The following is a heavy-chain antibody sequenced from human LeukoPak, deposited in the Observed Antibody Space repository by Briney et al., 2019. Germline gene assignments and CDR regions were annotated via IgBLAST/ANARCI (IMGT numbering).Heavy chain of an antibody. CDR1: GGSISSYY. CDR3: ARNYGDCDY. Sequence: SETLSLTCTVSGGSISSYYWSWIRQPPGKGLEWIGEINHSGSTNYNPSLKSRVTISVDTSKNQFSLKLSSVTAADTAVYYCARNYGDCDYWGQGTLVTVSS. CDR2: INHSGST. D-gene: IGHD4-17*01. V-gene: IGHV4-34*01. J-gene: IGHJ4*02.